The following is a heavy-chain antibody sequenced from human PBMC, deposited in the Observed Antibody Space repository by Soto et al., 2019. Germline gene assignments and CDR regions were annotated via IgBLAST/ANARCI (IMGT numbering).Heavy chain of an antibody. J-gene: IGHJ6*02. CDR2: ISYDGSNK. D-gene: IGHD2-8*01. Sequence: GGSLRLSCAASGFTFSSYAMHWVRQAPGKGLEWVAVISYDGSNKYYADSVKGRFTISRDNSKNTLYMQMNSLRAEDTAVYYCARDGGHCTNGVCSIWFGMDVWGQGTTVTVSS. CDR3: ARDGGHCTNGVCSIWFGMDV. V-gene: IGHV3-30-3*01. CDR1: GFTFSSYA.